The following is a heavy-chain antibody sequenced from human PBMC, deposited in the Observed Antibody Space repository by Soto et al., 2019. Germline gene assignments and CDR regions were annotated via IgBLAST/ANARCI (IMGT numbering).Heavy chain of an antibody. CDR3: ARDGDCSGGSCYSGLDACDI. D-gene: IGHD2-15*01. J-gene: IGHJ3*02. V-gene: IGHV1-69*01. Sequence: QVQLVQSGAEVKKPGSSVKVSCKASGGTFSSYAISWVRQAPGQGLEWMGGIIPIFGTANYAQKFQGRVTITADESTSTAYMELSSLRSEDTAVYYCARDGDCSGGSCYSGLDACDIWGQGTMVTVSS. CDR1: GGTFSSYA. CDR2: IIPIFGTA.